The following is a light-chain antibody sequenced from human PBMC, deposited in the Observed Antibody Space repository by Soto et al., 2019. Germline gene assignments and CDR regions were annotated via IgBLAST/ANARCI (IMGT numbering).Light chain of an antibody. CDR2: YNS. J-gene: IGLJ2*01. CDR1: NIGDTS. V-gene: IGLV3-21*04. Sequence: SYELTQPPSVSVAPGKTAKISCGGDNIGDTSVHWYQQKAGQAPVLVIHYNSDRPSGIPDRFSGSNSDNTATLTINRVEAGDEADYHCHVWDSSPNHVIFGGGTKLTVL. CDR3: HVWDSSPNHVI.